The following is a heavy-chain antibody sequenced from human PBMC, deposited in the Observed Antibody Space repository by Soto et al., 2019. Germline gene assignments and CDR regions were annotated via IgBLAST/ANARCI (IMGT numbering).Heavy chain of an antibody. Sequence: PGGSLRLSCAASGFSVSISYMSWVRQVPGKGLEWVSIIYSGGETYYADSVKGRFTISRDSSENTLYLQLSSLRADDTAVYYCARRKFCSSTTCFDYWGQGTLVTVSS. CDR3: ARRKFCSSTTCFDY. J-gene: IGHJ4*02. V-gene: IGHV3-66*01. D-gene: IGHD2-2*01. CDR2: IYSGGET. CDR1: GFSVSISY.